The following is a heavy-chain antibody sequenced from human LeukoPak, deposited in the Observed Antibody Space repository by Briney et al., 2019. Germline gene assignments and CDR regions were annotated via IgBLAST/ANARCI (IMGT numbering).Heavy chain of an antibody. D-gene: IGHD2-2*01. CDR3: VTLSTWFDP. CDR2: IKEDGGGK. J-gene: IGHJ5*02. Sequence: GGSLTLSCAASGFTFSNYWMSWVRQAPGKGLEWVANIKEDGGGKYYVDSVKGRFTISRDNAKKSLSLQMNSLRVEDTAVYYCVTLSTWFDPWGQGTLVTVSS. CDR1: GFTFSNYW. V-gene: IGHV3-7*01.